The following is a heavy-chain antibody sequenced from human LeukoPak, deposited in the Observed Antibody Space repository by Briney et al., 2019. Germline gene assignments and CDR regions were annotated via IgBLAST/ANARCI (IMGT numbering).Heavy chain of an antibody. CDR2: ISAYNGDT. V-gene: IGHV1-18*01. J-gene: IGHJ6*02. CDR1: GYTFTSYG. CDR3: ARDYGPIAAAGTEYYYYGLDV. D-gene: IGHD6-13*01. Sequence: GVSVKVSCKASGYTFTSYGISWVRQAPGQGLEWMGWISAYNGDTNYAQKLQGRVTMTTDTSTSTAYMELRSLRSDDTAVYYCARDYGPIAAAGTEYYYYGLDVWGQGTTVTVSS.